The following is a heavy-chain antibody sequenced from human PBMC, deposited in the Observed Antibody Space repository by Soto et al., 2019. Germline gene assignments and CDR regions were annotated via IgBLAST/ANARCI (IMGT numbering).Heavy chain of an antibody. CDR3: AKNPENYYYGMDV. J-gene: IGHJ6*02. CDR2: IIPIFGTA. CDR1: GGTFSSYA. Sequence: QVQLVQSGAEVKKPGSSVKVSCKASGGTFSSYAISWVRQAPGQGLEWMGGIIPIFGTADYAQKFQGRVTITSDXXTSTAYVELSSLRSEDTAVYYCAKNPENYYYGMDVWGQGTTVTVSS. V-gene: IGHV1-69*05.